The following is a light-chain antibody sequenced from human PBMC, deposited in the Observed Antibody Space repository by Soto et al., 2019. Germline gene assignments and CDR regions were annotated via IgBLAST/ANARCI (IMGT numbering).Light chain of an antibody. V-gene: IGLV2-14*03. Sequence: QSVLTQPASVSVSPGQSITSSCTGTSSDVGGYNYVSWYQQHPDKAPTLMIYDVSNRPSGVSNRFSGSKSGDTASLTISGLQAEDEADYYCTSFTSRHTYVFGTGTKVTVL. CDR2: DVS. CDR1: SSDVGGYNY. J-gene: IGLJ1*01. CDR3: TSFTSRHTYV.